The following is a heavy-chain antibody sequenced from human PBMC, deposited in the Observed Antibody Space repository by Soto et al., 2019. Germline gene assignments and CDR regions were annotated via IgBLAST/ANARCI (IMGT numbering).Heavy chain of an antibody. CDR3: AKTHGYGDYFFDY. D-gene: IGHD4-17*01. CDR2: ISGSGGST. V-gene: IGHV3-23*01. J-gene: IGHJ4*02. Sequence: EVQLLESGGGLVQPGGSLRLSCAASGFTFSSYAMSWVRQAPGKGLEWVSAISGSGGSTYYADSVKGRFTISRDNSKNTLYLQMDSLRAEDTGVYYCAKTHGYGDYFFDYWGQGTLVTVSS. CDR1: GFTFSSYA.